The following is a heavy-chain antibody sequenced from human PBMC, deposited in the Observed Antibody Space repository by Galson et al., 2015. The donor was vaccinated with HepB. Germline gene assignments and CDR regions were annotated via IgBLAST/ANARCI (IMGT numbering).Heavy chain of an antibody. V-gene: IGHV3-53*04. CDR3: ARGPRYYYDSSGPGYFDY. J-gene: IGHJ4*02. CDR1: GFTVSSNY. CDR2: IYSGTST. D-gene: IGHD3-22*01. Sequence: SLRLSCAAPGFTVSSNYMSWVRQAPGKGLEWVSIIYSGTSTYYADSVRSRFTISRHNFRNTLYLQMNSLRAEDTAVYYCARGPRYYYDSSGPGYFDYWGQGTLVTVSS.